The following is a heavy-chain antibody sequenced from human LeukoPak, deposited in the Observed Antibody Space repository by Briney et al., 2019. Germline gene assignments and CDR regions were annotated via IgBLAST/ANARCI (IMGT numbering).Heavy chain of an antibody. J-gene: IGHJ4*02. CDR2: ISCYNGDT. Sequence: ASVKVSCKASGYTFTHHGISWVRQPPGQGLEWMGWISCYNGDTIYAQNVQGRVTMTTDASTRTAYIELRNLRSDDTAMYYCARDPSNSSGYHAHFDSWGQGTLVTVSS. D-gene: IGHD3-22*01. CDR1: GYTFTHHG. CDR3: ARDPSNSSGYHAHFDS. V-gene: IGHV1-18*01.